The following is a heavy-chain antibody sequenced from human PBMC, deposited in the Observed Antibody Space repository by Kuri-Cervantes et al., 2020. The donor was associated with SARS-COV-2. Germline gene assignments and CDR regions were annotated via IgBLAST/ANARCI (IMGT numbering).Heavy chain of an antibody. D-gene: IGHD3-9*01. J-gene: IGHJ4*02. CDR3: GLLRFFDWLSPFDF. CDR2: ISYDGSNK. CDR1: GFTFSSYA. V-gene: IGHV3-30-3*01. Sequence: GESPRLSCSASGFTFSSYAMHWVRQAPGKWLEWVGVISYDGSNKYYADSVKDRFTISRDNSKNTLYLQMNSLRAEDTAVHFCGLLRFFDWLSPFDFWGQGTLVTVSS.